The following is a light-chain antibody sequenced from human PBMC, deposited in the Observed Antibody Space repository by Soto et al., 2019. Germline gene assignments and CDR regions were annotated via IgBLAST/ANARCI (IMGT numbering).Light chain of an antibody. V-gene: IGLV2-8*01. Sequence: QSALTQPPSASGSPGQSVAISCTGTSSDVGGYHYVSWYQQHPGKAPKRMIYEVNKRPSGVPDRFSGSKSGNTASLTVSGLQAEDEADYYCSSYAGSSNVFGTGTKLTVL. J-gene: IGLJ1*01. CDR1: SSDVGGYHY. CDR2: EVN. CDR3: SSYAGSSNV.